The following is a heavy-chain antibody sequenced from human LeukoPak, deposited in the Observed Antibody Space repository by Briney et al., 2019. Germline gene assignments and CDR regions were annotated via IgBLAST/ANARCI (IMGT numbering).Heavy chain of an antibody. Sequence: SVKVSCKASGGTFSSYAISWVRQAPGQGLEWMGGITPIFGTANYAQKFQGRVTITADESTSTAYMELSSLRAEDTAVYYCARGWSGYLHDAFDIWGQGTMVTVSS. CDR1: GGTFSSYA. CDR2: ITPIFGTA. D-gene: IGHD3-3*01. CDR3: ARGWSGYLHDAFDI. J-gene: IGHJ3*02. V-gene: IGHV1-69*01.